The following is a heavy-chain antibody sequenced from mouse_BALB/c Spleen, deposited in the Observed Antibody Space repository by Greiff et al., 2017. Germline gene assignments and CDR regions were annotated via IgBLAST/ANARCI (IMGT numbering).Heavy chain of an antibody. CDR1: GFNIQDTY. Sequence: EVQLQQSGAELVKPGASVKLSCTASGFNIQDTYMHWVKQRPEQGLEWIGRIDPANGNTKYDPKFQGKATITADTSSNTAYLQLSSLTSEDTAVYYCARSDGYFFAYWGQGTLVTVSA. CDR2: IDPANGNT. V-gene: IGHV14-3*02. D-gene: IGHD2-3*01. CDR3: ARSDGYFFAY. J-gene: IGHJ3*01.